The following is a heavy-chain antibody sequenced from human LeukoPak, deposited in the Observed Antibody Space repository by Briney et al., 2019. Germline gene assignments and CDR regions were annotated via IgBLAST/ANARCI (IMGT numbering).Heavy chain of an antibody. J-gene: IGHJ5*02. CDR1: GFTFSSYS. CDR3: ARDRAGSWYSEDWFDP. D-gene: IGHD6-13*01. CDR2: ISSSSSYI. V-gene: IGHV3-21*01. Sequence: GGSLRLSCAASGFTFSSYSMNWVRQAPGKGLEWVSSISSSSSYIYYADSVKGRFTISRDNAKNSLYLQMNSLRAEDTAVYYCARDRAGSWYSEDWFDPWGQGTLVTVSS.